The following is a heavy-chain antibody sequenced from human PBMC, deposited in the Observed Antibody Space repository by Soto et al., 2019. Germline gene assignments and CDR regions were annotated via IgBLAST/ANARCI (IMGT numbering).Heavy chain of an antibody. CDR3: ARTRGSYYDY. CDR2: IRNKANSYTT. D-gene: IGHD1-26*01. V-gene: IGHV3-73*02. CDR1: GFTFSGSA. Sequence: EVQLVESGGGLVQPGGSLKLSCAASGFTFSGSAMHWVRQASGKGLEWVGRIRNKANSYTTEYAASVKGRFTISRDDSKNSLYLQMNSLKTEDTAVYYCARTRGSYYDYWGQGTLVTVSS. J-gene: IGHJ4*02.